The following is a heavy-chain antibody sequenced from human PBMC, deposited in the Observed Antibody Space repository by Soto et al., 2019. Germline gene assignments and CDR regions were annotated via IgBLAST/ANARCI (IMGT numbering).Heavy chain of an antibody. J-gene: IGHJ3*02. CDR3: ARHLDYGDYSDAFDI. CDR1: GGSISSSSYY. Sequence: SETLSLTCTVSGGSISSSSYYWGWIRQPPGKGLEWIGSIYYSGSTYYNPSLKSRVTISVDTSKNQFSLKLSSVTAADTAVYYCARHLDYGDYSDAFDIWGQGTMVTVSS. CDR2: IYYSGST. V-gene: IGHV4-39*01. D-gene: IGHD4-17*01.